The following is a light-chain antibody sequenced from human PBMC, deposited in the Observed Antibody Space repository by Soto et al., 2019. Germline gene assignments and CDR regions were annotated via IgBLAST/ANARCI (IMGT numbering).Light chain of an antibody. CDR3: QQLYSHPRT. V-gene: IGKV1-9*01. CDR1: QGITSY. Sequence: IQLTQSPSSLSACVGDRVTFTCGASQGITSYLAWYQQRPGKAPRLLIYAASTLQTGVPSRFSGSGYGTDFSLTISNLQPEDFATYYCQQLYSHPRTVGGGTKVDSK. CDR2: AAS. J-gene: IGKJ4*01.